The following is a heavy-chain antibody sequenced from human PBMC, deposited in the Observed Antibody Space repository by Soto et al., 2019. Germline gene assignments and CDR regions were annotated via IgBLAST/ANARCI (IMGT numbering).Heavy chain of an antibody. V-gene: IGHV1-2*04. J-gene: IGHJ6*02. CDR3: AREGSNWNARLYYYSGMAV. CDR2: INPNSGGT. D-gene: IGHD1-20*01. CDR1: GYAFTGYY. Sequence: ASVKVSCKASGYAFTGYYMHWVRQAPGQGLEWMGWINPNSGGTNYAQKFQGWVTMTRDTSISTAYMELSRLRSDDTAVYYCAREGSNWNARLYYYSGMAVWGQGTTVTVSS.